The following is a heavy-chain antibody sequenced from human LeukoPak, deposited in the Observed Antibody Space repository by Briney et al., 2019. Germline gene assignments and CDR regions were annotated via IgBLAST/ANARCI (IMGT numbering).Heavy chain of an antibody. CDR1: GYTFTSYA. V-gene: IGHV1-3*01. D-gene: IGHD3-10*01. J-gene: IGHJ5*02. CDR3: ARLIEYYYGSGSYLPS. CDR2: INAGNGNT. Sequence: ASVKVSCKASGYTFTSYAMHWVRQAPGQRLEWMGWINAGNGNTKYSQKFQGRVTITRDTSASTAYMELSSLRSEDTAVYYCARLIEYYYGSGSYLPSWGQGTLVTVSS.